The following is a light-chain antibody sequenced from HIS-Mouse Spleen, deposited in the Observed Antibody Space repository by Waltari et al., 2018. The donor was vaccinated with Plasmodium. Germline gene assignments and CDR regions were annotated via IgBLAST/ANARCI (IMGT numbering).Light chain of an antibody. V-gene: IGKV3-11*01. CDR1: QSVSSY. CDR3: QQRSNWPIT. Sequence: EIVLTQSPATLSLSPGERATLSCRASQSVSSYLAWYQQKPVQAPRLLIYDASNRATGIPARFSCSGSGTDFTLTISSLEPEDFAVYYCQQRSNWPITFGQGTRLEIK. J-gene: IGKJ5*01. CDR2: DAS.